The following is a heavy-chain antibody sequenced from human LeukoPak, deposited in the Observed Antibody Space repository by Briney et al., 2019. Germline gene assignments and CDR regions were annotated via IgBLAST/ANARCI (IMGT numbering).Heavy chain of an antibody. D-gene: IGHD3-10*01. CDR2: IYTTGST. V-gene: IGHV4-4*07. CDR1: GGSISSYY. Sequence: PSETLSLTCTVSGGSISSYYWSWIRQPAGKGLEWIGRIYTTGSTNYNPSLKSRVTMSVDTSKNQFSLKLSSVTAADTAVYYCARQPITMVRGYYYDYMDVWGKGTTVTVSS. CDR3: ARQPITMVRGYYYDYMDV. J-gene: IGHJ6*03.